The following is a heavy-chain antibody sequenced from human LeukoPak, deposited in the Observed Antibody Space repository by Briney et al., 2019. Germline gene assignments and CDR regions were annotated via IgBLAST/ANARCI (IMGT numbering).Heavy chain of an antibody. J-gene: IGHJ5*02. CDR2: LQYDGSNI. V-gene: IGHV3-30*02. CDR1: GFTFSSYG. Sequence: PGGSLRLSCAASGFTFSSYGMNWVRQAPGKGLEWVAFLQYDGSNIFYADSVKGRFTISRDNSKNTLYLQMNSLRAEDTAVYYCARDRWFDPWGQGTLVTVSS. CDR3: ARDRWFDP.